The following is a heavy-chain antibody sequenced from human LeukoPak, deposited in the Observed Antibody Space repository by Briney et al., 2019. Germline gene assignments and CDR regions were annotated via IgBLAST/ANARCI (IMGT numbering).Heavy chain of an antibody. CDR2: IYYSGST. Sequence: SETLSLTCTVSGGSISSGDYYWSWIRQPPGKGLEWIGYIYYSGSTYYNPSLKSRVTMSVDRSKNQFSLKLSSVTAADTAMYYCARDGTLWSGFFDYWGQGTPATVSS. CDR3: ARDGTLWSGFFDY. J-gene: IGHJ4*02. D-gene: IGHD3-3*01. CDR1: GGSISSGDYY. V-gene: IGHV4-30-4*01.